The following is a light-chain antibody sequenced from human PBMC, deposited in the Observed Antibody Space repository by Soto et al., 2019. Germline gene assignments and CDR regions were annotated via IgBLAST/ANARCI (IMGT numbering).Light chain of an antibody. J-gene: IGLJ1*01. CDR1: SSDVGRYNY. CDR2: EVS. Sequence: QSVLTQPPSASGSPGQSVTISCTVTSSDVGRYNYISWYQQRPGKAPKLIIYEVSKRPSGVPDRLSGFKYGNTASLTVSGLQAEDEADYYCSSYAGNSRYVFGTGTKLTV. V-gene: IGLV2-8*01. CDR3: SSYAGNSRYV.